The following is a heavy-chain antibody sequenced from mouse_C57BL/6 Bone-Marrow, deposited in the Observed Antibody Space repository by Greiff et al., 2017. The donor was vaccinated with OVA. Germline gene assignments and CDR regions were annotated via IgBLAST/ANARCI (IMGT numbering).Heavy chain of an antibody. V-gene: IGHV1-81*01. CDR1: GYTFTSYG. Sequence: QVQLQQSGAELARPGASVKLSCKASGYTFTSYGISWVQQRTGQGLEWIGEIYPRSGNTYYNEKIKGKATLTADSSSSTAYMVLRSLTSEVYAVDSCARRGRPWFAYWGQGTLVTVSA. CDR2: IYPRSGNT. J-gene: IGHJ3*01. D-gene: IGHD3-3*01. CDR3: ARRGRPWFAY.